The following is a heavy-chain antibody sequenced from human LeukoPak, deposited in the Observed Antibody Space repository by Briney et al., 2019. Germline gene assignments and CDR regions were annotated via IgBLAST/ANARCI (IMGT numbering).Heavy chain of an antibody. V-gene: IGHV4-59*01. Sequence: SETLSLTCTVSGGSISSYYWSWIRQPPGEGLEWIGYIYYSGSTNYNPSLKSRVTISVDTSKNQFSLKLSSVTAADTAVYYCASNFGGYANWYLDLWGRGTLVTVSS. CDR1: GGSISSYY. D-gene: IGHD5-12*01. CDR3: ASNFGGYANWYLDL. J-gene: IGHJ2*01. CDR2: IYYSGST.